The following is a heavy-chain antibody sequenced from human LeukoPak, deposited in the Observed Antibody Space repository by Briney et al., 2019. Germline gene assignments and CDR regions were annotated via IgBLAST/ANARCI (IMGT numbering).Heavy chain of an antibody. V-gene: IGHV3-30*02. CDR2: IRYDGSNK. J-gene: IGHJ4*02. CDR3: ATNDYGDLHRPFDY. D-gene: IGHD4-17*01. Sequence: PGGSLRLSCAASGFTFSSYGMHWVSQAPGKGLEWVAFIRYDGSNKYYADSVKGRFTISRDNSKNTLYLQMNSLRAEDTAVYYCATNDYGDLHRPFDYWGQGTLVTVSS. CDR1: GFTFSSYG.